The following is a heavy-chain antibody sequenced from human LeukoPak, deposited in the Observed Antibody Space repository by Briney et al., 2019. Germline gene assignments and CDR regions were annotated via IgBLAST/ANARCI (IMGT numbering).Heavy chain of an antibody. D-gene: IGHD3-10*01. V-gene: IGHV1-2*02. CDR2: INPNSDVT. J-gene: IGHJ4*02. CDR3: ARGRSFSELGVY. CDR1: GYTFIDYY. Sequence: GASVKVSCKASGYTFIDYYIHWVRQAPGQGLEWMGSINPNSDVTNYAQNFQGRVTMTRDTFIRTAYMELSRLTSDDTAVYYCARGRSFSELGVYWGQGTLLTVSS.